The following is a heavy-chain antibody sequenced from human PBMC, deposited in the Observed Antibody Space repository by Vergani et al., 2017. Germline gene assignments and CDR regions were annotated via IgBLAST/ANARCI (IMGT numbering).Heavy chain of an antibody. D-gene: IGHD2-15*01. CDR1: GFTFNSYG. Sequence: QVQLVESGGGVVQPGGSLRLSCAASGFTFNSYGMHWVRQAPGKGLEWVASIRSDESRRYYGDSMEGPFTISRENSKNTLYLQMKSLRPEDTAVYYCAKEGGGYCSGGTCYHEYWGKGTLVIVSS. J-gene: IGHJ4*02. CDR2: IRSDESRR. V-gene: IGHV3-30*02. CDR3: AKEGGGYCSGGTCYHEY.